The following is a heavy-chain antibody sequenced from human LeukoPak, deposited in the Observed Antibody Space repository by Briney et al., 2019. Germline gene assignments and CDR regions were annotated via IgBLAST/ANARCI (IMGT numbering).Heavy chain of an antibody. Sequence: GASVKVSCKASGYTFTSYYMHWVRQAPEQGLEWMGGLIPMFGTANYAQKFQGRVTITADESTSTAYMEVSSLRSEDTAVYYCATTPGKLWFGELSRWGQGTLVTVSS. J-gene: IGHJ4*02. V-gene: IGHV1-69*13. CDR2: LIPMFGTA. CDR3: ATTPGKLWFGELSR. D-gene: IGHD3-10*01. CDR1: GYTFTSYY.